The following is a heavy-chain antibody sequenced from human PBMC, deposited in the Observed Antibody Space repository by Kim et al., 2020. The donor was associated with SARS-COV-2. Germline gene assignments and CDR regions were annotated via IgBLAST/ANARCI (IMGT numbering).Heavy chain of an antibody. CDR1: GGSFSGYY. V-gene: IGHV4-34*01. CDR3: ARERYSSSWYGLCPYFDY. Sequence: SETLSLTCAVYGGSFSGYYWSWIRQPPGKGLEWIGEINHSGSTNYNPSLKSRVTISVDTSKNQFSLKLSSVTAADTAVYYCARERYSSSWYGLCPYFDYWGQGTLVTVSS. J-gene: IGHJ4*02. D-gene: IGHD6-13*01. CDR2: INHSGST.